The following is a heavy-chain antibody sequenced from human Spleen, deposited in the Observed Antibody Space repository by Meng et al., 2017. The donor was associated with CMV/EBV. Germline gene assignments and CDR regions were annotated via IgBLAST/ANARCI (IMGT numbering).Heavy chain of an antibody. J-gene: IGHJ4*02. CDR3: ARIGYSSSSIDY. Sequence: GGSLRLSCAVYGGSFSGYYWSWIRQAPGKGLEWVANLKQDGSVKYYVDSVKGRFTISRDNARNSLYLQVNGLRGEDTAVYYCARIGYSSSSIDYWGQGTLVTVSS. D-gene: IGHD6-6*01. V-gene: IGHV3-7*01. CDR1: GGSFSGYY. CDR2: LKQDGSVK.